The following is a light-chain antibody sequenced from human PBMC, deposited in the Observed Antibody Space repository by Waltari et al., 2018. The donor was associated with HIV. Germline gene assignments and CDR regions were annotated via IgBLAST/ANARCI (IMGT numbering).Light chain of an antibody. Sequence: DIQMTQSPSSLSASVGDRVTITCQASQDISKYLSWHQQKPGKAPRLLISDASNLQTGVPSRFSGSGSGTDFTCTISSLQPEDIATYFCQQYDSLPFTFGPGTKVDIK. V-gene: IGKV1-33*01. J-gene: IGKJ3*01. CDR2: DAS. CDR1: QDISKY. CDR3: QQYDSLPFT.